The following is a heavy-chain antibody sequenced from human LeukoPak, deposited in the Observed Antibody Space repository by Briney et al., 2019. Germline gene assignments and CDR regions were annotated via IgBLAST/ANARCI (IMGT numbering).Heavy chain of an antibody. CDR1: GYTFTSYA. J-gene: IGHJ4*02. CDR2: ISAYNGNT. V-gene: IGHV1-18*01. CDR3: ARDLRWEAAPGPFEY. Sequence: ASLKVSCKASGYTFTSYAITWVRQAPGQGLEWMGWISAYNGNTDHAQMLQGRVTMTTDTSTSTAYMELRSLRSDDTAVYYCARDLRWEAAPGPFEYWGQGTLVTVSS. D-gene: IGHD6-13*01.